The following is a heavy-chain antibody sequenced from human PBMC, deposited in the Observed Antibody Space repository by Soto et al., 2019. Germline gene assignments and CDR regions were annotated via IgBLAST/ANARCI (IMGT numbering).Heavy chain of an antibody. J-gene: IGHJ4*02. CDR3: ATNYGSGSTHFDN. CDR1: GDTLNFYT. Sequence: QVQLVQSGAEVKKPGSSVRVSCTASGDTLNFYTISWVRQAPGKGLEWMGRVIPMVAMSSYAQKFQGRVTISADKSTSTVYMDLRSLRSEDTAMYYCATNYGSGSTHFDNWGQGTLVTVSS. D-gene: IGHD3-10*01. V-gene: IGHV1-69*02. CDR2: VIPMVAMS.